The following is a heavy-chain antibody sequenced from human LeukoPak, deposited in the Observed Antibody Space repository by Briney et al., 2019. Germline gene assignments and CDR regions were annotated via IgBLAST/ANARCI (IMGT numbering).Heavy chain of an antibody. V-gene: IGHV3-9*01. CDR2: ISWNSGSI. Sequence: GRSLRLSCAASGFTFDDYAMHWVRQAPGKGLEWVSGISWNSGSIGYADSVKGRFTISRDNAKNSLYLQMNSLRAEDTALYYCAKEAPAAPVYGSGSRPFGYWGQGTLVTVSS. CDR1: GFTFDDYA. D-gene: IGHD3-10*01. J-gene: IGHJ4*02. CDR3: AKEAPAAPVYGSGSRPFGY.